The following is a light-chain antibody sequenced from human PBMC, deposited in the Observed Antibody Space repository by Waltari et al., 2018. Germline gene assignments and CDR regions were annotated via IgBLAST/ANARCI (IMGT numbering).Light chain of an antibody. J-gene: IGKJ4*01. V-gene: IGKV3-11*01. CDR3: QQRIDWPPVS. CDR2: DAS. CDR1: HSISEY. Sequence: IVLIQSPAILSLSPGERATLSCRATHSISEYLAWYQQKPGQPPRLLIHDASTRVYGVPARFSGSGFGTDFTLTISNLEPEDSAVYYCQQRIDWPPVSFGGGTKVEIK.